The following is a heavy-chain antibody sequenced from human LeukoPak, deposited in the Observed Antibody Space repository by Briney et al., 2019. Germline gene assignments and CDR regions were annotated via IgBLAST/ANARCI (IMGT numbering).Heavy chain of an antibody. V-gene: IGHV4-39*07. D-gene: IGHD2-15*01. CDR2: IYYSGST. CDR3: ARIAECSGGSCYSYAFDI. J-gene: IGHJ3*02. CDR1: GGSISSSSYY. Sequence: SETLSLTCTVSGGSISSSSYYWGWIRQPPGKGLEWIGSIYYSGSTYYNPSLKSRVTISVDTSKNQFSLKLSSVTAADTAVYYCARIAECSGGSCYSYAFDIWGQGTMVTVSS.